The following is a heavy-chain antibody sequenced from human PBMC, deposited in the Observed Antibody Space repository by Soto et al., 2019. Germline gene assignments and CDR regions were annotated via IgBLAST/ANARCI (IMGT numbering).Heavy chain of an antibody. Sequence: QVQLVQSGAEVKKPGASVKVSCKASGYTFTGYYMHWVRQAPGQELEWMGWINPNSGGTNYAQKFQGWVTMTRDTSISTAYMELSRLRSDDTAVYYCARVDGWNYVGGFDYWGQGTLVTVSS. CDR2: INPNSGGT. CDR3: ARVDGWNYVGGFDY. J-gene: IGHJ4*02. CDR1: GYTFTGYY. V-gene: IGHV1-2*04. D-gene: IGHD1-7*01.